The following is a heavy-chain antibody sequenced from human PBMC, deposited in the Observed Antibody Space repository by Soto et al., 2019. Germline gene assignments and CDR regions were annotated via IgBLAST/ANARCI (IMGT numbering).Heavy chain of an antibody. Sequence: SETLSLTCTVSGGSISSYYWSWIRQPPGKGLEWIGYIYYSGSTNYNPSLKSRVTISVDTSKNQFSLKLSSVTAADTAVYYCARDRGAAAGTGVWGQGTLVTVSS. V-gene: IGHV4-59*01. D-gene: IGHD6-13*01. CDR1: GGSISSYY. CDR3: ARDRGAAAGTGV. CDR2: IYYSGST. J-gene: IGHJ4*02.